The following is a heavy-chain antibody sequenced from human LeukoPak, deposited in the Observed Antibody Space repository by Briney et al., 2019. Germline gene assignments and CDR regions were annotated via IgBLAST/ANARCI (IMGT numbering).Heavy chain of an antibody. D-gene: IGHD6-13*01. Sequence: GGSLRLSCAASGFTFSSYAMSWVRQAPGKGLEWVSAISGSGGNTYYADSVKGRFTISRDNSKNTLYLQMNSLRAEDTAVYYCARDPSTVRQQLVRSLSAGPYYFDYWGQGTLVTVSS. V-gene: IGHV3-23*01. J-gene: IGHJ4*02. CDR1: GFTFSSYA. CDR2: ISGSGGNT. CDR3: ARDPSTVRQQLVRSLSAGPYYFDY.